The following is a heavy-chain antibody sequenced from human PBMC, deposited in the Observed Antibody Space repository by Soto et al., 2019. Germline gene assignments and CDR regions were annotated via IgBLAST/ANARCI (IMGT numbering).Heavy chain of an antibody. CDR1: GFTFSSYA. CDR3: AKVRPLWFGELQSYYFDY. V-gene: IGHV3-23*01. CDR2: ISGSGGST. Sequence: GGSLRLSCAASGFTFSSYAMSWVRQAPGKGLEWVSAISGSGGSTYYADSVKGRFTISRDNSKSTLYLQMNSLRAEDTAVYYCAKVRPLWFGELQSYYFDYWGQGTLVTVSS. J-gene: IGHJ4*02. D-gene: IGHD3-10*01.